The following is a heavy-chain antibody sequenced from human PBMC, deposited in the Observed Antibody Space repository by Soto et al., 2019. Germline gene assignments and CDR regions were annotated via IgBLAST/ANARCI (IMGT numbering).Heavy chain of an antibody. J-gene: IGHJ6*03. CDR3: ARGWIDYGDLDYYYYYMDV. CDR2: ISSSSSYI. CDR1: GFTFSSYS. V-gene: IGHV3-21*01. Sequence: GGSLRLSCAASGFTFSSYSMNWVRQAPGKGLEWVSSISSSSSYIYYADSVKGRFTISRDNAKNSLYLQMNSLRAEDTAVYYCARGWIDYGDLDYYYYYMDVWGKGTTVTVSS. D-gene: IGHD4-17*01.